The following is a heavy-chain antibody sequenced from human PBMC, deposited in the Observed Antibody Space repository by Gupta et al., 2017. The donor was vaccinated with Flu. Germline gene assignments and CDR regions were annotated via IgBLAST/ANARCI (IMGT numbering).Heavy chain of an antibody. CDR1: Y. Sequence: YWSWIRQAPGKGLEYIGSVYYVGSTYYNVFLESRVTVSIDTSKQQFSLKLSSVTPSDTAIYYCARSGDFFDYWGQGVLVTVSS. V-gene: IGHV4-39*01. CDR2: VYYVGST. J-gene: IGHJ4*02. D-gene: IGHD4-17*01. CDR3: ARSGDFFDY.